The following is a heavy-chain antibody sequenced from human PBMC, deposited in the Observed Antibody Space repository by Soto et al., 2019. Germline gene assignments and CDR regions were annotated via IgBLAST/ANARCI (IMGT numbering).Heavy chain of an antibody. CDR3: ARPGLDSYHVPFDI. D-gene: IGHD3-10*01. CDR2: VFHSVST. Sequence: QVQLQEAGPGLVKPSGTLSLTCAVSRGSISSFDWWTCVRQPPGKGLEWIGGVFHSVSTKDNRSLNSRVTISMDKSKTQSPLSLTSLTAADTAVYYCARPGLDSYHVPFDIWGQGTLVTV. CDR1: RGSISSFDW. V-gene: IGHV4-4*02. J-gene: IGHJ4*02.